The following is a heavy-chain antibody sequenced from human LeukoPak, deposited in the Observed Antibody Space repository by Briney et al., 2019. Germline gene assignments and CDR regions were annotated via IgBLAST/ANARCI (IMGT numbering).Heavy chain of an antibody. D-gene: IGHD5-24*01. CDR1: GYTFTSYG. CDR3: ARVDGYPSPLGFDI. J-gene: IGHJ3*02. V-gene: IGHV1-18*01. Sequence: GASVKVSCKASGYTFTSYGISWVRQAPGQGLEWMGWISAYNGNTNYAQKLQGRVTMTTETSTSTAYMELRSLRSDDTAVYYCARVDGYPSPLGFDIWGQGTMVTVSS. CDR2: ISAYNGNT.